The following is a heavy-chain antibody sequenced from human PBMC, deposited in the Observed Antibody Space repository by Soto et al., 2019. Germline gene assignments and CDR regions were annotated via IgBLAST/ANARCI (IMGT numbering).Heavy chain of an antibody. CDR2: ISSSSSTI. J-gene: IGHJ5*02. CDR1: GFTFSSYS. CDR3: ARAALYNWNDVSWFDP. D-gene: IGHD1-1*01. Sequence: GGSLRLSCAASGFTFSSYSMNWVRQAPGKGLEWVSYISSSSSTIYYADSVKGRFTISRDNAKNSLYLQMNSLRAEDTAVYYCARAALYNWNDVSWFDPWGQGTLVTVSS. V-gene: IGHV3-48*01.